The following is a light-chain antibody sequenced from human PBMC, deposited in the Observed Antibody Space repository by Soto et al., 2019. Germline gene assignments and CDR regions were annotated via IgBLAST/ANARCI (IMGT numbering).Light chain of an antibody. V-gene: IGLV2-14*01. Sequence: QSVPTQPASVSGSPGQSITISCTGTSSDVGGYNYVSWYQQHPGKAPKLMIYEVSNRPSGVSNRFSGSKSGNTASLTISGLQAEDEADYYCSSYTSSSIDYVFGTGTKVTVL. J-gene: IGLJ1*01. CDR2: EVS. CDR1: SSDVGGYNY. CDR3: SSYTSSSIDYV.